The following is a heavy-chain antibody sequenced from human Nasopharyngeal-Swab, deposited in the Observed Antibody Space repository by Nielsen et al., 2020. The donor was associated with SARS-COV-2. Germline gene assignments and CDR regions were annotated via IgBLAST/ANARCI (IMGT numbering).Heavy chain of an antibody. J-gene: IGHJ6*02. CDR3: GSSSWYNYYGMDV. Sequence: SVKVSCKASGYTFTSYYMHWVRQAPGQGLEWMGIINPSGGSTSYAQKFQGRVTMTRDTSTSTVYMELSSLRSEDTAVYYCGSSSWYNYYGMDVWGQGTTVTVSS. CDR2: INPSGGST. CDR1: GYTFTSYY. V-gene: IGHV1-46*03. D-gene: IGHD6-13*01.